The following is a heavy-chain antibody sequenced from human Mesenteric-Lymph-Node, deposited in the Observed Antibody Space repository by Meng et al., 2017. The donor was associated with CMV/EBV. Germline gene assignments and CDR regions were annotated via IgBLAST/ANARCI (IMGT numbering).Heavy chain of an antibody. Sequence: QGQVYRWGPGLLGPSETLSATCAVYVGSFSGYYGNWIRQSPEKGLEGIGEINHSGSTTSNPSFTSRIIISVDTSTNQISLNMSSVTAADTAVYYCARGSSYDILTGYFDYWGQGALVTVSS. J-gene: IGHJ4*02. CDR1: VGSFSGYY. CDR3: ARGSSYDILTGYFDY. D-gene: IGHD3-9*01. CDR2: INHSGST. V-gene: IGHV4-34*01.